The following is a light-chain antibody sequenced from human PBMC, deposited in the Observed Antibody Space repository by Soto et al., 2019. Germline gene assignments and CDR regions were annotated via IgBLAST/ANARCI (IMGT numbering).Light chain of an antibody. CDR1: QSISSY. Sequence: EIWLPQSPATLALSPGQRATLSCMASQSISSYLAWYQQKPDQSPRLLIYDASNRATGIPARFSGSGSGTDFTLTISSLEPEDFAVYYCHQRSTWPFTFGPGTKVDIK. CDR3: HQRSTWPFT. V-gene: IGKV3-11*01. J-gene: IGKJ3*01. CDR2: DAS.